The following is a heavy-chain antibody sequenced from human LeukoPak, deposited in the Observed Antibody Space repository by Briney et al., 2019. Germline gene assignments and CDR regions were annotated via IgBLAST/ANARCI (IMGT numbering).Heavy chain of an antibody. V-gene: IGHV1-2*02. CDR3: ARGDILTGYFYYYYMDV. CDR2: INPNSGGT. D-gene: IGHD3-9*01. J-gene: IGHJ6*03. Sequence: GASVKVSCKASGYTFTGHYMHWVRQAPGQGLEWMGWINPNSGGTNYAQKFQGRVTMTRDTSISTAYMELSRLRSDDTAVYYCARGDILTGYFYYYYMDVWGKGTTVTISS. CDR1: GYTFTGHY.